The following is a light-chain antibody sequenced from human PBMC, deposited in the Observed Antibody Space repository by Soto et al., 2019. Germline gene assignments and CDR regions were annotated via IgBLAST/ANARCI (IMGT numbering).Light chain of an antibody. J-gene: IGKJ1*01. CDR1: QTISTY. CDR2: GAS. Sequence: DIQMTQSPSPLSASVGDMVTITCRASQTISTYLNWYQQKPGKAPKLLIYGASSLQSGVPSRFTGSGSGTDFTLTISSLQHEDFGTYSCQQSFSTPRTFGQGTKVDI. CDR3: QQSFSTPRT. V-gene: IGKV1-39*01.